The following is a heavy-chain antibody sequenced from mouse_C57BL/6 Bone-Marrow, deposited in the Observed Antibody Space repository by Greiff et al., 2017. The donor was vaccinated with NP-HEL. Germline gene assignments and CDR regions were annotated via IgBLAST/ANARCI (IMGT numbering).Heavy chain of an antibody. V-gene: IGHV5-4*01. D-gene: IGHD1-1*01. CDR1: GFTFSSYA. CDR3: ARDLTVEAY. J-gene: IGHJ3*01. CDR2: ISDGGSYT. Sequence: DVQLVESGGGLVKPGGSLKLSCAASGFTFSSYAMSWVRQTPEKRLEWVATISDGGSYTYYPDNVKGRFTISRENAKNNLYLQMSHLKSEDTAMYYCARDLTVEAYWGQGTLVTVSA.